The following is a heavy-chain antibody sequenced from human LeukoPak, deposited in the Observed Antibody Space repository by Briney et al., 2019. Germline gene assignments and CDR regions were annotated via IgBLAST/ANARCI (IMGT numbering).Heavy chain of an antibody. Sequence: PGGSLRLSCAASGFTFSSYSMNWVRQAPGKGLEWVSSISSSSSYIYYADSVKGRFTISRDNAKNSLYLQMNSLRAEDTAVYYCAKDGSGQCTYFDYWGQGTLVTVSS. CDR3: AKDGSGQCTYFDY. CDR2: ISSSSSYI. V-gene: IGHV3-21*01. J-gene: IGHJ4*02. CDR1: GFTFSSYS. D-gene: IGHD2-8*01.